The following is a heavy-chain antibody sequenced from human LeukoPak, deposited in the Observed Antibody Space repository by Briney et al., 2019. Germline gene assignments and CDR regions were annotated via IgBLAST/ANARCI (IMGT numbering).Heavy chain of an antibody. CDR2: ISYSGST. CDR1: GGSFSGYY. J-gene: IGHJ5*02. CDR3: VREAKATMVRGVMCWFDP. Sequence: SETLSLTCAVYGGSFSGYYWSWIRQPPGKGLEWVGSISYSGSTYYNPSLKSRLTISVDTPKNQFSLKLSSVTAADTAMYYCVREAKATMVRGVMCWFDPWGQGTLVTVSS. D-gene: IGHD3-10*01. V-gene: IGHV4-34*01.